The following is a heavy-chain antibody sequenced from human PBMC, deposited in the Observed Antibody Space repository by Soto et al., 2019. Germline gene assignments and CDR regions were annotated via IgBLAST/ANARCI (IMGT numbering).Heavy chain of an antibody. D-gene: IGHD5-18*01. CDR3: ARGEAGRWIQLDNWFDA. Sequence: SETLSPTRTVSCGSLRSYYWGCVRQPPGKGPGRFVDISFSGRTNYNPSLQSRVTISVETSKNQFSMKMSSVTAADTAVYYCARGEAGRWIQLDNWFDAWGQGTMVTFSS. CDR1: CGSLRSYY. J-gene: IGHJ5*02. V-gene: IGHV4-59*01. CDR2: ISFSGRT.